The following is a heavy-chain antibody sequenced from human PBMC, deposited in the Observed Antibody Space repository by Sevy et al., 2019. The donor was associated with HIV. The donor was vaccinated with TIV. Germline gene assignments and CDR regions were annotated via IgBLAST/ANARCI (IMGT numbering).Heavy chain of an antibody. D-gene: IGHD3-16*01. CDR3: ATLGTNFDPRFDP. CDR1: GGSVNNHY. CDR2: AHYSGRP. V-gene: IGHV4-59*02. Sequence: SETLSLKCSVSGGSVNNHYWTWIRQSPRKGLEWLGYAHYSGRPEYNPSFKSRLTISLDMPKNQLSLQLDYVTAADTAIYYCATLGTNFDPRFDPWGQGTLVTVSS. J-gene: IGHJ5*02.